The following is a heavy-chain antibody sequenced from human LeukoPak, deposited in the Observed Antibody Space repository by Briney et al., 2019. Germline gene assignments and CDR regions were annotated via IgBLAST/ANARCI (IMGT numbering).Heavy chain of an antibody. CDR1: GYTFTSND. CDR3: ASGPAWEGYRYYFGY. CDR2: MNPNSGNT. Sequence: GAPVKVSCKASGYTFTSNDIYWVRQATGQGLEWMGWMNPNSGNTGYAQKFQGRVTMTRNTPITTAYMELSSLRSEDTAVYYCASGPAWEGYRYYFGYWGQVALVTVSS. J-gene: IGHJ4*02. V-gene: IGHV1-8*02. D-gene: IGHD1-26*01.